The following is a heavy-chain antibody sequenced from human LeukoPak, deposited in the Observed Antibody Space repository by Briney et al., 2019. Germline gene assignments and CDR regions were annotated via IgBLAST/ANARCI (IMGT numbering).Heavy chain of an antibody. CDR3: ARTSLLRYFDWSPFDY. D-gene: IGHD3-9*01. CDR2: INHSGST. CDR1: GGSFSGYY. J-gene: IGHJ4*02. Sequence: SETLSLTCTVSGGSFSGYYWSWIRQPPGKGLEWIGEINHSGSTNYNPSLKSRVTISVDTSKNQFSLKLSSVTAADTAVYYCARTSLLRYFDWSPFDYWGQGTLVTVSS. V-gene: IGHV4-34*01.